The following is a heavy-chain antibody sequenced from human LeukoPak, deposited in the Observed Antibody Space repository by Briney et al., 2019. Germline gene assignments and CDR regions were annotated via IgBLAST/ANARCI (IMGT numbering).Heavy chain of an antibody. J-gene: IGHJ4*02. CDR1: GFNFASNW. CDR3: AGSLGPLTEY. V-gene: IGHV3-74*01. CDR2: NNSGGSGT. Sequence: GGSRRLSWAASGFNFASNWMHWVRQTPGKGLMWVSRNNSGGSGTSYADSVEGRFTISRDNAKNTPYLQMNSLRVEDTAVYYCAGSLGPLTEYWGQGTLVTVSS. D-gene: IGHD7-27*01.